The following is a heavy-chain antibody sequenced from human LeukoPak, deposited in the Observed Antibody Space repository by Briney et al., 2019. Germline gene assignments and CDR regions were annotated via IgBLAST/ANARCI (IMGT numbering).Heavy chain of an antibody. CDR2: IIPLFGPA. V-gene: IGHV1-69*13. D-gene: IGHD3-22*01. Sequence: SVKVSCKASGGPFSSYAISWVRQAPGQGLEWIGGIIPLFGPADYAQKFQGRVTITADESTRTAYMELNSLRSEDTAVYYCASFYDSTGSVYYYAMDVWGQGTTVTVSS. CDR1: GGPFSSYA. CDR3: ASFYDSTGSVYYYAMDV. J-gene: IGHJ6*02.